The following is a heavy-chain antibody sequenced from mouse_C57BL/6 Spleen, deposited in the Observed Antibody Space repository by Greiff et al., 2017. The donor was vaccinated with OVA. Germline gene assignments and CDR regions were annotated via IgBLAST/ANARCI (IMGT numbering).Heavy chain of an antibody. CDR1: GYTFTDYN. V-gene: IGHV1-22*01. CDR2: INPNNGGT. J-gene: IGHJ3*01. D-gene: IGHD2-3*01. Sequence: VQLKQSGPELVKPGASVKMSCKASGYTFTDYNMHWVKQSHGKSLEWIGYINPNNGGTSYNQKFKGKATLTVNKSSSTAYMELRSLTSEDSAVYYCARSMMVTLFAYWGQGTLVTVSA. CDR3: ARSMMVTLFAY.